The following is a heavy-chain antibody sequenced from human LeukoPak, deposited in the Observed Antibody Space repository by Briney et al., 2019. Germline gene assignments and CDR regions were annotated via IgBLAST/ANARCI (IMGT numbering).Heavy chain of an antibody. V-gene: IGHV3-7*01. Sequence: PGGSLRLSCAVSGFTFRSYWMSWVRQAPGKGLEWVANIMQDGSEKYYVDSVKGRFTISRDNAKNSLYLQMNSLRAEDTAVYYCAREPFWSGYYSNLHFDYWGQGTLVTVSS. CDR3: AREPFWSGYYSNLHFDY. D-gene: IGHD3-3*01. J-gene: IGHJ4*02. CDR1: GFTFRSYW. CDR2: IMQDGSEK.